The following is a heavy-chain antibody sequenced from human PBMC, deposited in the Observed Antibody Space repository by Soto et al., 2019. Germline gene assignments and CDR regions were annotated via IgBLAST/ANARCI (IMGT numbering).Heavy chain of an antibody. V-gene: IGHV3-33*01. Sequence: HPGGSLRLSCSASGFTFSSYGMHWVRQAPGKGLEWVAVIWYDGSNKYYADSVKGRFTISRDNSKNTLYLQMNSLRAEDTAVYYCARGGGEGPIAAAYPYFDYWGQGTLVTVSS. CDR1: GFTFSSYG. CDR2: IWYDGSNK. D-gene: IGHD6-13*01. CDR3: ARGGGEGPIAAAYPYFDY. J-gene: IGHJ4*02.